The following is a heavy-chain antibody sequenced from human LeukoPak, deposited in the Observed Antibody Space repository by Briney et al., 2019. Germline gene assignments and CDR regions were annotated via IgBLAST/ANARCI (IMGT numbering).Heavy chain of an antibody. CDR2: VSGSGSTT. V-gene: IGHV3-23*01. Sequence: GGTLRLSCAASGFIVSNYAMGWVRQAPGKGLEWVSSVSGSGSTTYYADSVKGRFTISRDNTKNSLYLQMSSLRAEDTAVYYCATDRGWRTSGYYLYYFEYWGQGTLVTFSS. CDR1: GFIVSNYA. CDR3: ATDRGWRTSGYYLYYFEY. D-gene: IGHD3-3*01. J-gene: IGHJ4*02.